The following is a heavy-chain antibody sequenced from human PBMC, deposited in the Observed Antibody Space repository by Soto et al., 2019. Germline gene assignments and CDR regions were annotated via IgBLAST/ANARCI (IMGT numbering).Heavy chain of an antibody. Sequence: PSETLSLTCSVSGGSISSGDYYWNWIRQPPWKGLEWIGHIYYSGSTYYNPSLKGRVTISMDTSKNQFSLRLTSVTAADTAVYYCARDTSSTSLRAEYFQFWGQGTQVTVSS. J-gene: IGHJ1*01. D-gene: IGHD6-13*01. CDR1: GGSISSGDYY. V-gene: IGHV4-30-4*01. CDR2: IYYSGST. CDR3: ARDTSSTSLRAEYFQF.